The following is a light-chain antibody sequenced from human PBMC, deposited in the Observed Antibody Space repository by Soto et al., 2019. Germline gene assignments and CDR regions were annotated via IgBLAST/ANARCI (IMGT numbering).Light chain of an antibody. CDR1: QSLLHSNGYNY. CDR2: FGS. J-gene: IGKJ2*01. Sequence: DIVMTQSPLSLPVTPGEPASISCRSSQSLLHSNGYNYLDWYLQKPGQSPQLLIYFGSNRASGVPDRFSGSGSGKDFTLKISRVEAEDVGVYYCMQALQTPRTFGQGTKLEIK. V-gene: IGKV2-28*01. CDR3: MQALQTPRT.